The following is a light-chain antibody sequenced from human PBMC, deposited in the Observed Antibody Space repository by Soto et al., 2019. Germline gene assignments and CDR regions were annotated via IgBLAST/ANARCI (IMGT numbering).Light chain of an antibody. CDR1: SSDVGGYNY. CDR2: DVS. CDR3: SLYTTSNTPQIG. Sequence: QSALTQPASVSGSPGQSINISCTGTSSDVGGYNYVSWYQHHPGKAPKLIIYDVSNRPSGDSNPFSGSKSGNTASLTISGLQPEDETEYSCSLYTTSNTPQIGFGSGPKLTVL. J-gene: IGLJ1*01. V-gene: IGLV2-14*03.